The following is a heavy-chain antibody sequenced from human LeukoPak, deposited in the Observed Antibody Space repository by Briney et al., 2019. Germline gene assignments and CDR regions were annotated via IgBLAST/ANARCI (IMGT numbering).Heavy chain of an antibody. J-gene: IGHJ4*02. CDR1: GGSFSGYY. CDR3: ARVFGPMTTVTTFDY. CDR2: INHSGST. Sequence: SETLSLTCAVYGGSFSGYYWSWIRQPPGKGLEWIGEINHSGSTNYNPSLKSRVTISVDTSKNQFSLKLSSVTAADTAVYYCARVFGPMTTVTTFDYWGQGTLVTVSS. D-gene: IGHD4-17*01. V-gene: IGHV4-34*01.